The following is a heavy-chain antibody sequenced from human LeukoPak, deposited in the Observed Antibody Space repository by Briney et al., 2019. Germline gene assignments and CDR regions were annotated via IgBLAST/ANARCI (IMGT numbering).Heavy chain of an antibody. V-gene: IGHV3-48*01. J-gene: IGHJ4*02. CDR2: ISTSGSSI. CDR3: ARGQDSSSWSPFDY. D-gene: IGHD6-13*01. CDR1: GFSFNNYR. Sequence: GGSLRLSCAASGFSFNNYRMTWVRQAPGKGLVWLSYISTSGSSIYYADSVKGRFTISRDNAKNSLYLQMNSLRAEDTAVYYCARGQDSSSWSPFDYWGQGTLVTVSS.